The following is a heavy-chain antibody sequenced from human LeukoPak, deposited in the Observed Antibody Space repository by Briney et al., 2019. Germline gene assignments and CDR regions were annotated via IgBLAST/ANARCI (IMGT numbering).Heavy chain of an antibody. CDR1: GFTFSNAW. Sequence: GGSLRLSCAASGFTFSNAWMSWVRQAPGKGLEWVGRIKSKTDVGTTDYAAPVKGRFTISRDDSKNTLYLQMNSLRTEDTAVYYCTTDAYYDSSGAYYSFWGQGTLVTVSS. CDR2: IKSKTDVGTT. V-gene: IGHV3-15*01. D-gene: IGHD3-22*01. J-gene: IGHJ4*02. CDR3: TTDAYYDSSGAYYSF.